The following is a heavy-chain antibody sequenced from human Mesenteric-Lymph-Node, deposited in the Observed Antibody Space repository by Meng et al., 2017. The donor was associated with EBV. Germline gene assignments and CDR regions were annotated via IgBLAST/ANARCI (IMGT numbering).Heavy chain of an antibody. D-gene: IGHD2-2*01. CDR3: AREIYCTSASCPFDY. Sequence: QVHLQESGPGLVKPSQTLSLTCTLSGGFISSGGYYWSWIRQSPGKGLEWIGYIYYSGTTYYNPSLQSRVSMSMDSSRNQFSLKLSSVTAADTAVYYCAREIYCTSASCPFDYWGQGTLVTASS. V-gene: IGHV4-30-4*01. CDR2: IYYSGTT. CDR1: GGFISSGGYY. J-gene: IGHJ4*02.